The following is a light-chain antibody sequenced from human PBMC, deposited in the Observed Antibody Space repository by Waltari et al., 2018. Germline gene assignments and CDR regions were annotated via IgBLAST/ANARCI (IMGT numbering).Light chain of an antibody. CDR2: YAT. V-gene: IGLV3-21*04. CDR3: QVWDSSRHHVI. CDR1: DIGARS. Sequence: SYMLTQPPSVSVAPGQTARLTCGVDDIGARSVPWCTQRPGQAPVSVIYYATDRPSGIPDRFSGSHSGDAATLIISRVEAGDEAAYYCQVWDSSRHHVIFGGGTRLTVL. J-gene: IGLJ2*01.